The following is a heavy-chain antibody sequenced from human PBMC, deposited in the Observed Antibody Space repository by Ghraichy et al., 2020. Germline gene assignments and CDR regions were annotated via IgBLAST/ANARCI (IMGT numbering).Heavy chain of an antibody. D-gene: IGHD3-3*01. Sequence: SQTLSLTCTVSGGSISSYYWSWIRQPPGKGLEWIGYIYYSGSTNYNPSLKSRVTISVDTSKNQFSLKLSSVTAADTAVYYCARQGDYDFWSGYSPSHAFDIWGHGTMVTVSS. V-gene: IGHV4-59*08. CDR1: GGSISSYY. CDR3: ARQGDYDFWSGYSPSHAFDI. J-gene: IGHJ3*02. CDR2: IYYSGST.